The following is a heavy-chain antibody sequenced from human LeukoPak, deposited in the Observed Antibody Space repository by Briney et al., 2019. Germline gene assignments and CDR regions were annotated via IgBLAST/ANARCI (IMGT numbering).Heavy chain of an antibody. Sequence: GGSLRLSCAASGFTLSTYWMHWVRQGPGKGLVWVSCINSDGSRTTYADSVKGRSTISRGSAKNTLYLQMNTLRVEDTAVYYCARGSWSAADTNIDYWGQGTLVTVSS. CDR1: GFTLSTYW. V-gene: IGHV3-74*01. CDR2: INSDGSRT. J-gene: IGHJ4*02. D-gene: IGHD6-13*01. CDR3: ARGSWSAADTNIDY.